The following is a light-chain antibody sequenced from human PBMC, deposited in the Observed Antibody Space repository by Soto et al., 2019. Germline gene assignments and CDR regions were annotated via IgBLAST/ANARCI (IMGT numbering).Light chain of an antibody. V-gene: IGLV2-14*01. CDR1: SSDVGGYNY. Sequence: QSALTQPASVSGSPGQSITISCTGTSSDVGGYNYVSWCQQHPGKAPKLMIYEVSNRPSGVSNRFSGSKSGNTASLTISGLQAEDEADYYCSSYTSSSTRPFGTGTKVTVL. CDR2: EVS. J-gene: IGLJ1*01. CDR3: SSYTSSSTRP.